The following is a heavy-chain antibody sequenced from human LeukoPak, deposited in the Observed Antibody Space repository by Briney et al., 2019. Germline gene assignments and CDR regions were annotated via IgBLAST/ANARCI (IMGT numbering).Heavy chain of an antibody. D-gene: IGHD3-10*01. CDR1: GFSFNTYT. J-gene: IGHJ4*02. CDR3: ARSFTALRGGL. V-gene: IGHV3-21*01. Sequence: GGSLRLSCTASGFSFNTYTMNWVRQPPGKGLEWVSGITATSNYMWYADSVKGRFTISIDNAQNTLYLQMDSLRGEDTAVYYCARSFTALRGGLWGQGTLVIVSS. CDR2: ITATSNYM.